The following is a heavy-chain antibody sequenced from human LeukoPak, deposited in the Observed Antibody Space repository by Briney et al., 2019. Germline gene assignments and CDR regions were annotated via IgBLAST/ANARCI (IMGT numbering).Heavy chain of an antibody. D-gene: IGHD5-18*01. CDR2: IIPILGIA. V-gene: IGHV1-69*04. Sequence: ASVKVSCKASGYTFTGYYMHWVRQAPGQGLEWVGRIIPILGIANYAQKFQGRVTITADKSTSTAYMELSSLRSEDTAVYYCARGGYSYGFDYWGQGTLVTVSS. CDR3: ARGGYSYGFDY. J-gene: IGHJ4*02. CDR1: GYTFTGYY.